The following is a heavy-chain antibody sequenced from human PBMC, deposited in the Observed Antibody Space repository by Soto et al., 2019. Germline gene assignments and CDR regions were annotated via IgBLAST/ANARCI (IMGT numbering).Heavy chain of an antibody. Sequence: GWSLRLSCAASGFTVSSYWMSWVRQAPGKGLEWVANIKQDGSEKYYVDSVKGRFTTSRDNAKNSLYLQMNSLRAEDTAVYYCARGRYYFDYWGQGTLVTVSS. CDR1: GFTVSSYW. CDR2: IKQDGSEK. J-gene: IGHJ4*02. CDR3: ARGRYYFDY. V-gene: IGHV3-7*03.